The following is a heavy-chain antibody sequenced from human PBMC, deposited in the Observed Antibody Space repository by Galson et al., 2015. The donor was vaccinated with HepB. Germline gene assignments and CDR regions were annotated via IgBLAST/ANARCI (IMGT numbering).Heavy chain of an antibody. D-gene: IGHD1-26*01. CDR3: ATDVWDITPLMNVSMDFHYMSV. J-gene: IGHJ6*03. CDR1: GFTLTFHS. CDR2: ISHDGSSQ. Sequence: SLRLSCAASGFTLTFHSLHWVRQAPGKGLEWVGTISHDGSSQSYGDSVKGRFTLSRANSKDTVYLQMNSLRIEDTAQYHCATDVWDITPLMNVSMDFHYMSVWGEGTTVTVSS. V-gene: IGHV3-30-3*01.